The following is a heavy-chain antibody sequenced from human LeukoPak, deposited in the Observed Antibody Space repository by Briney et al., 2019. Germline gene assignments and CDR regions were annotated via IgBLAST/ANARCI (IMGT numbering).Heavy chain of an antibody. CDR2: IYYSGST. V-gene: IGHV4-30-4*01. J-gene: IGHJ6*03. Sequence: SETLSLTCTVSGGSISSADYYWTWIRQPPGKGLEWIGYIYYSGSTYYNPSLKSRVTISIDTSKNRFSLKLSSVTAADTAVYYCARGAIPRRYDYYYYYMDVWGKGTTVTVSS. CDR1: GGSISSADYY. D-gene: IGHD3-16*01. CDR3: ARGAIPRRYDYYYYYMDV.